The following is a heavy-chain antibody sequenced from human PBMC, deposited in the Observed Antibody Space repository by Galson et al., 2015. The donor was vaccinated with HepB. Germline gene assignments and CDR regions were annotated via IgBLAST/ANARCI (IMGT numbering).Heavy chain of an antibody. V-gene: IGHV3-23*01. CDR3: AKRDTISQYFFDY. J-gene: IGHJ4*02. CDR2: LSKTVPTT. D-gene: IGHD3-3*02. Sequence: SMIIACAASGVTFGNYGISGVRQAPGAGLERISYLSKTVPTTLHARSVRGRFAISRHNSRNLVYLQMNSLRDEDTAVYYCAKRDTISQYFFDYWGQGILVTVSS. CDR1: GVTFGNYG.